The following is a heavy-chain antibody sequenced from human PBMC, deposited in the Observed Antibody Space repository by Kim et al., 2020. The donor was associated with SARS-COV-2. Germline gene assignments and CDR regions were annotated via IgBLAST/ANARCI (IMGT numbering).Heavy chain of an antibody. Sequence: GGSLRLSCAASGFTFSSFAIHWVRQAPGKGLEWVAVIWYDGSNKYYADSVKGRFTISRDNSKNTVNLEMNSLRAEDTAVYYCAREPPYGYYGAPLDSWGQGTLVTVSS. CDR1: GFTFSSFA. D-gene: IGHD4-17*01. V-gene: IGHV3-33*01. CDR2: IWYDGSNK. J-gene: IGHJ4*02. CDR3: AREPPYGYYGAPLDS.